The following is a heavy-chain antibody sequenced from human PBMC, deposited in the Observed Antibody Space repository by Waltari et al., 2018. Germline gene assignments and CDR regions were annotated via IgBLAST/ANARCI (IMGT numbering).Heavy chain of an antibody. CDR2: ISYTGST. D-gene: IGHD5-12*01. CDR3: ARALVTTRIYFDY. CDR1: GDSISSYY. Sequence: QVQLQESGPGLVKPSETLSLTCTVPGDSISSYYWSWIRQPPGKGLEWIGYISYTGSTNYNPSLKSRVTFSVDTSKNQFSLKLSSATAADTAVYYCARALVTTRIYFDYWGLGTLVTVSS. V-gene: IGHV4-59*08. J-gene: IGHJ4*02.